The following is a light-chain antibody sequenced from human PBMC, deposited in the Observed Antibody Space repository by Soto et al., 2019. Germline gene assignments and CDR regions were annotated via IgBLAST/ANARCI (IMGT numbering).Light chain of an antibody. J-gene: IGLJ2*01. Sequence: QSVLTQPPSVSGAPGQRVTISCTGGSSNIEAGYDVHWYRQVPGTAPKLLIYGNNNRPSGVPDRFSGSKSGTSASLAITGLQAEDEADYYCQSFDSSLSAVVFGGGTKLTVL. CDR3: QSFDSSLSAVV. CDR2: GNN. CDR1: SSNIEAGYD. V-gene: IGLV1-40*01.